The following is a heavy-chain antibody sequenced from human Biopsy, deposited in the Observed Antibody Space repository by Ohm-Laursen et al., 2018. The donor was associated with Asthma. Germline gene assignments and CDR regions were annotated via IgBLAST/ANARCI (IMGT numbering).Heavy chain of an antibody. CDR1: GFMFRSFG. CDR3: AKSADYYDSTDYLDF. J-gene: IGHJ4*01. V-gene: IGHV3-9*01. CDR2: ICWNSGNI. D-gene: IGHD3-22*01. Sequence: SLRLSCAASGFMFRSFGMHWVRQAPGKGLEWVSSICWNSGNIDYAVSVKGRFTISRDNDKNSLYLQMQSLRPEDTAFYYCAKSADYYDSTDYLDFWGRGTLVTVSS.